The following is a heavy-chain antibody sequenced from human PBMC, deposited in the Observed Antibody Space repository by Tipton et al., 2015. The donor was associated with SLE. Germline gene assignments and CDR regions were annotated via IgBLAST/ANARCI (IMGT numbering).Heavy chain of an antibody. J-gene: IGHJ3*02. CDR1: GFTLNNDW. V-gene: IGHV3-74*01. CDR3: AKDIYGSGPRNAFDI. Sequence: SLRLSCAASGFTLNNDWMHWVRQAPGKGLVWVSRINPDGRTITYADPVKGRFTISRDSSENTLYLQLNSLRPEDTAMYYCAKDIYGSGPRNAFDIWGQGTMVTVSS. CDR2: INPDGRTI. D-gene: IGHD3-10*01.